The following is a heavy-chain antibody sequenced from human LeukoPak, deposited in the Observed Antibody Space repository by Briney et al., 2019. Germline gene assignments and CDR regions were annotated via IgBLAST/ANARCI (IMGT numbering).Heavy chain of an antibody. J-gene: IGHJ6*03. CDR3: ARDLYGDQKYFYYMDV. Sequence: GGSLRLSCAASGFTFSSYSMNWVRQAPGKGLEWVSSISGSNSYIYYADSMKGRFTISRDNSKNTLYLQMNSLRVEDTAVYYCARDLYGDQKYFYYMDVWGRGTTVTVSS. CDR1: GFTFSSYS. D-gene: IGHD4-17*01. V-gene: IGHV3-21*01. CDR2: ISGSNSYI.